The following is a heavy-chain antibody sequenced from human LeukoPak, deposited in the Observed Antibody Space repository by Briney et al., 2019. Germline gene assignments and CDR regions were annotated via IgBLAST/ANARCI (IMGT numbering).Heavy chain of an antibody. D-gene: IGHD3-22*01. Sequence: GGSLRLSCAVSGFTVSSNYMSWVRQAPGKGLEWVSVIYSGGSTYYADSVKGRFTISRDNSKNTLYLQMNSLRAEDTAVYYCYSMIVVEIRVINDYWGQGALVTVSS. J-gene: IGHJ4*02. CDR1: GFTVSSNY. CDR3: YSMIVVEIRVINDY. V-gene: IGHV3-66*01. CDR2: IYSGGST.